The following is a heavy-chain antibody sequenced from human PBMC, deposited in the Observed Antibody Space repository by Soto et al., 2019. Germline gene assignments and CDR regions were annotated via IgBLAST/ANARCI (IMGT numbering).Heavy chain of an antibody. V-gene: IGHV4-59*08. J-gene: IGHJ4*02. Sequence: PSETLSLTCTVSGGSIGSYYWSWIRQPPGKGLEWIGYIYYSGSTNYNPSLKSRVTISVDTSKNQFSLKLSSVTAADTAVYYCASLDYGDYYFDYWGQGTLVTVSS. CDR2: IYYSGST. CDR1: GGSIGSYY. CDR3: ASLDYGDYYFDY. D-gene: IGHD4-17*01.